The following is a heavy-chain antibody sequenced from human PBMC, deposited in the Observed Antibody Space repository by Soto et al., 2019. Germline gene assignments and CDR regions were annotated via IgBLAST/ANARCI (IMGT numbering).Heavy chain of an antibody. CDR3: ARESKNRVTRNVLRYFDWAYYYYGMDV. J-gene: IGHJ6*02. Sequence: SETLSLTCTVSGGSFNPYYWSWIRQPPGKGLEWIGYIFYSGNTKYNPSLKSRVTISVDTSKTQISLKLSSVTAADTAVYYCARESKNRVTRNVLRYFDWAYYYYGMDVWGQGTMVTVSS. D-gene: IGHD3-9*01. CDR2: IFYSGNT. V-gene: IGHV4-59*01. CDR1: GGSFNPYY.